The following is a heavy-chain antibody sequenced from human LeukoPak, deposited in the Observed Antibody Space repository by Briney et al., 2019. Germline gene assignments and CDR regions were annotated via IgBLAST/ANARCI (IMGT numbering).Heavy chain of an antibody. Sequence: GGSLRLSCAASGFTVSSNYMSWVRQAPGKGLEWVPVIYSGGSTYYADSVKGRFTISRHNSKNTLYLQMNSLRAEDTAVYYCARGPKGIAAAGTLGLDYWGQGTLVTVSS. V-gene: IGHV3-53*04. CDR1: GFTVSSNY. J-gene: IGHJ4*02. CDR3: ARGPKGIAAAGTLGLDY. CDR2: IYSGGST. D-gene: IGHD6-13*01.